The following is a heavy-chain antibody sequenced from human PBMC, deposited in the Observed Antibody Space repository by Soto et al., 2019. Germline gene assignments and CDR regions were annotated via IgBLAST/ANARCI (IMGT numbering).Heavy chain of an antibody. J-gene: IGHJ6*02. Sequence: SQTLSLTCAISGDSVSSNSATWNWIQQSQSRGLEWLGRTFYRSRWYYDYAISVKSRITINPDTSKNQFSLQLKSLTPEDTAVYYCARGDYYDGMEVWGQGTTVTVSS. CDR2: TFYRSRWYY. CDR3: ARGDYYDGMEV. CDR1: GDSVSSNSAT. V-gene: IGHV6-1*01.